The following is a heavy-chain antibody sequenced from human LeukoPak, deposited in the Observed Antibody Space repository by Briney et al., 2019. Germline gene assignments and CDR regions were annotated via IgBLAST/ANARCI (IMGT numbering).Heavy chain of an antibody. CDR1: GLTFGNYA. D-gene: IGHD3-3*01. CDR3: AKGGHYSFHDY. V-gene: IGHV3-23*01. J-gene: IGHJ4*02. CDR2: ISGNGDTT. Sequence: GGSLRLSCAVSGLTFGNYAMTWVRQAPGKGLEWGSVISGNGDTTYYADSVKGRFTISRDNSKNTLSLQVNNLRAQDTAVYYCAKGGHYSFHDYSGQGTLVTVSS.